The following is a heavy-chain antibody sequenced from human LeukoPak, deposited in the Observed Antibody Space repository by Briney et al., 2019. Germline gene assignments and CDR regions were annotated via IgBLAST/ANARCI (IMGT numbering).Heavy chain of an antibody. V-gene: IGHV3-33*01. CDR1: GFTFSSYG. D-gene: IGHD3-22*01. CDR2: IWYDGSNK. Sequence: PGGSLRLSCAASGFTFSSYGMHWVRQAPGKGLEWVAVIWYDGSNKYYADSVKGRFTISRDNSKNTLYLQMNSLRAEDTAVYYCARDHPQPGYDDSSGYYPMDYWGQGTLVTVSS. CDR3: ARDHPQPGYDDSSGYYPMDY. J-gene: IGHJ4*02.